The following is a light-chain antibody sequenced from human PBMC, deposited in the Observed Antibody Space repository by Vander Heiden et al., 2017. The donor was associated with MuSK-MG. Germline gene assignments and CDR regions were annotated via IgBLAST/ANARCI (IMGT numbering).Light chain of an antibody. CDR1: QSVGSS. Sequence: EIVLTQSPQFQSVIPKGNVTITCRASQSVGSSLHWYQQKPGQSPKLLIKYASQSLSGVPSRFSGSGSGTDFTLTINSLEAEDAATYYCHHSRSVPLTFGGGAKVEIK. J-gene: IGKJ4*01. V-gene: IGKV6-21*01. CDR3: HHSRSVPLT. CDR2: YAS.